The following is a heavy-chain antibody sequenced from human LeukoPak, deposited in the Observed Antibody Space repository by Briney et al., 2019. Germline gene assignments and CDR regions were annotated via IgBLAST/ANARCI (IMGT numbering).Heavy chain of an antibody. V-gene: IGHV4-4*07. J-gene: IGHJ6*02. D-gene: IGHD3-10*01. Sequence: SETLSLTCTVSAGSTSTYYWIWIRQPAGKGLEWIGRIYTSGSTNYNPSLKSRVTISVDTSKNQFSLKLSSVTAADTAVYYCARADVLLWFGESLTDYGMDVWGQGTTVTVSS. CDR1: AGSTSTYY. CDR2: IYTSGST. CDR3: ARADVLLWFGESLTDYGMDV.